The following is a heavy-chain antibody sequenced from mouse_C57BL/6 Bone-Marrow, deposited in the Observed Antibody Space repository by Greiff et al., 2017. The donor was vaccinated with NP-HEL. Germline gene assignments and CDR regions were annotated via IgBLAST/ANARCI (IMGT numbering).Heavy chain of an antibody. CDR1: GYSITSGYD. CDR2: ISYSGST. CDR3: ARDGTGYAMDY. J-gene: IGHJ4*01. V-gene: IGHV3-1*01. Sequence: ESGPGMVKPSQSLSLTCTVTGYSITSGYDWHWIRHFPGNKLEWMGYISYSGSTNYNPSLKSRISITHDTSKNHFFLKLNSVTTEDTATYYCARDGTGYAMDYWGQGTSVTVSS. D-gene: IGHD3-3*01.